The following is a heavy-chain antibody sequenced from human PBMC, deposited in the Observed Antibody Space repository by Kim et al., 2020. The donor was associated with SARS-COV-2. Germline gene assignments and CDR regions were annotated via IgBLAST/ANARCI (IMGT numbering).Heavy chain of an antibody. Sequence: ASVKVSCKASGYSFDTFSLHWLRQAPGQRFEWMGWINGGNGNTRYSQNFQGRVIFTRDTSATTAYMELTSLTSKDTAVYYCAREGSGSYNWLDPWGQGTLVTVSS. D-gene: IGHD3-10*01. J-gene: IGHJ5*02. CDR3: AREGSGSYNWLDP. CDR1: GYSFDTFS. V-gene: IGHV1-3*01. CDR2: INGGNGNT.